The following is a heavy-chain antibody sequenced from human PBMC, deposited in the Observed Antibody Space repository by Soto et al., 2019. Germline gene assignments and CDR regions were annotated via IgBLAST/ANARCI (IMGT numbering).Heavy chain of an antibody. CDR2: IYYSGST. D-gene: IGHD3-22*01. CDR3: ARGRRHDSSGYYPDFDY. CDR1: GGSISSGGYY. V-gene: IGHV4-31*03. Sequence: PSETLSLTCTVSGGSISSGGYYWSWIRQHPGKGLEWIGYIYYSGSTYYNPSLKSRVTISVDTSENQFSLKLSSVTAADTAVYYCARGRRHDSSGYYPDFDYWGQGTLVTVSS. J-gene: IGHJ4*02.